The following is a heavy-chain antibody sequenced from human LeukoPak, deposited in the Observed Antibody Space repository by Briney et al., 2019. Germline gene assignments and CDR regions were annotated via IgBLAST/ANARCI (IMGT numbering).Heavy chain of an antibody. CDR1: NGSITSGHYY. J-gene: IGHJ3*02. CDR3: ARHLVDYSDSSEDAFDI. CDR2: IYYSGNT. D-gene: IGHD3-22*01. V-gene: IGHV4-61*01. Sequence: SETLSLTCAVSNGSITSGHYYWSWIRQPPGKGLQWIGYIYYSGNTNHNPSLKSPVIISVDTSKNQFSLKLSSVTAADTAVYYCARHLVDYSDSSEDAFDIWGQGTMVTVSS.